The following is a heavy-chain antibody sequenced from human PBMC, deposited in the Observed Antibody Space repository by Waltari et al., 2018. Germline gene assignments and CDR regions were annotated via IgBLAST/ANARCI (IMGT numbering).Heavy chain of an antibody. V-gene: IGHV1-69*13. CDR2: FIPIFGTA. CDR3: ARVREDFWSGYYYYYGMDV. D-gene: IGHD3-3*01. J-gene: IGHJ6*02. Sequence: QVQLVQSGAEVKKPGSSVKVSCTASGGTFSSYALSWVRQAPGQGLEWMGGFIPIFGTANYAQKFQGRVTITADESTSTAYRELSSLRAEDTAVYYCARVREDFWSGYYYYYGMDVWGQGTTVTVSS. CDR1: GGTFSSYA.